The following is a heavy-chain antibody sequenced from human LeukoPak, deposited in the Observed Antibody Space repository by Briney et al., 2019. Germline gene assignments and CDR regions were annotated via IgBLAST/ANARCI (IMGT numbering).Heavy chain of an antibody. J-gene: IGHJ4*02. CDR2: IYPGDSDT. V-gene: IGHV5-51*01. CDR3: ARLVGTTLYFDY. D-gene: IGHD1-26*01. CDR1: GSSFNTYW. Sequence: GESLKISRKGSGSSFNTYWIGWVRQMPGKGLEWMGIIYPGDSDTRYSPSFQGQVTISADKSISTAYLQWSSLKASDTAMYYCARLVGTTLYFDYWGQGTLVTVSS.